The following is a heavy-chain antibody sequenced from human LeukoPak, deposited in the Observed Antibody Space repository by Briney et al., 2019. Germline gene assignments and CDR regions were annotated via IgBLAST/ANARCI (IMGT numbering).Heavy chain of an antibody. Sequence: ASVKVSCKVSGYTLTELSMHWVRQAPGKGLEWMGGFDPEDGETVYAQKFQGRVTMTEDTSTDTAYMELSSLRSEDTAVYYCAAVASLDWNEDAFDIWGQGTMVTVSS. CDR2: FDPEDGET. V-gene: IGHV1-24*01. J-gene: IGHJ3*02. CDR3: AAVASLDWNEDAFDI. CDR1: GYTLTELS. D-gene: IGHD1-1*01.